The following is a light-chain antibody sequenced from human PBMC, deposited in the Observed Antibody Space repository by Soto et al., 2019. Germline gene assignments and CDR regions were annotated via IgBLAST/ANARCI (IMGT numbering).Light chain of an antibody. CDR1: QGIRHD. Sequence: AIRLTQAPSSLSAFVGGRVNITFLESQGIRHDLGWDQQKPGQAPKLLIYTTSTLQSGVPSRFSGSGSGTDFTLTIRGLQPEDFATYYCLQRYIYPLTFGGGTKVDIK. V-gene: IGKV1-6*01. J-gene: IGKJ4*01. CDR3: LQRYIYPLT. CDR2: TTS.